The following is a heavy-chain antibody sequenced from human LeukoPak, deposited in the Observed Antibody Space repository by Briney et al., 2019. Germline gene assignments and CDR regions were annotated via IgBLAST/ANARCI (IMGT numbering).Heavy chain of an antibody. Sequence: ASVKVSCKASGYTFTRYSMNWVRQAPGQGLEWMGWINTNTGKPTYAQGFTGRFALSLDTSVSTAYLQISSLKAEDTAVYYCARVKVVVTAFYYYYYYMDVWGKGTTVTVSS. D-gene: IGHD2-21*02. V-gene: IGHV7-4-1*02. CDR1: GYTFTRYS. CDR3: ARVKVVVTAFYYYYYYMDV. J-gene: IGHJ6*03. CDR2: INTNTGKP.